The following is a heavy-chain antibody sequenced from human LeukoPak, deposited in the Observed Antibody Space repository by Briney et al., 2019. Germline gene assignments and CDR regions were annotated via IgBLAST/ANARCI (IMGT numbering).Heavy chain of an antibody. CDR2: INSDGSST. V-gene: IGHV3-74*01. D-gene: IGHD4-17*01. CDR3: AREGFYGDYGY. J-gene: IGHJ4*02. Sequence: GGSLRLSCAASGFTFSSYWMHWVRQAPGKGLVWVSRINSDGSSTSYADSVKGRFTISRDNAKNTLYLQMNSLRADDTAVYYCAREGFYGDYGYWGQGTLVTVSS. CDR1: GFTFSSYW.